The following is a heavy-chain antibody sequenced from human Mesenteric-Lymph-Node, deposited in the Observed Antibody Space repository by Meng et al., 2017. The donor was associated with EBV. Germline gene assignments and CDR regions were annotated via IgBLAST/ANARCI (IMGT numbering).Heavy chain of an antibody. CDR2: IHYSGST. J-gene: IGHJ4*02. V-gene: IGHV4-30-4*01. D-gene: IGHD5-12*01. Sequence: QVQLQESGPGLVKPSQPLSLTCAVSGGSISGSDYFWSWIRQPPGKGLEWIGYIHYSGSTYYNPSLKSRLTTSVDTSKNHFSLKLSSVTAADTAVYYCARGLEVATMSYWGQGTLVTVSS. CDR3: ARGLEVATMSY. CDR1: GGSISGSDYF.